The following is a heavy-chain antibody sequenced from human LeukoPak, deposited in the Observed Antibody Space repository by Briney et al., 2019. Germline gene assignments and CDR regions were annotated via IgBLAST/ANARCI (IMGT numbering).Heavy chain of an antibody. CDR1: GFTFSSYA. J-gene: IGHJ3*02. CDR2: ISGSGGST. D-gene: IGHD3-22*01. V-gene: IGHV3-23*01. Sequence: GGSLRLSCAASGFTFSSYAMSWVRQAPGKGLEWVSAISGSGGSTYYADSVKGRFTISRDNSKNTLYLQMNSLRAEDTAVYYCAAASHYYDSSGYDAFDIWGQGTMVTVSS. CDR3: AAASHYYDSSGYDAFDI.